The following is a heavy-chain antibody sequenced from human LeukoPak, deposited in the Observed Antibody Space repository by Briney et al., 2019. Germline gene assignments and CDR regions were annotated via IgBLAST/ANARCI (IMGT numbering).Heavy chain of an antibody. D-gene: IGHD3-9*01. CDR2: ISYDGSNK. CDR3: AKWGDYDILTGYYVSDF. J-gene: IGHJ4*02. CDR1: GFTFSSYG. V-gene: IGHV3-30*18. Sequence: GGSLRLSCAASGFTFSSYGMHWVRQAPGKGLEWVAVISYDGSNKYYADSVKGRFTISRDNSKNTLYLQMNSLRAEDTAVYYCAKWGDYDILTGYYVSDFWGQGTLVTVSS.